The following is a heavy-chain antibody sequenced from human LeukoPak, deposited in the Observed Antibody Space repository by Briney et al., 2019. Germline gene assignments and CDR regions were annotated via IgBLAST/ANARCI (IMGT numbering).Heavy chain of an antibody. CDR1: GFTLSSYA. D-gene: IGHD6-19*01. Sequence: GGSLRLSCAASGFTLSSYAMTWVRQAPGRGLEWVSSVDGGGGGTYYADSVKGRFTISRDNSKNALYLQMNSLRAEDTAVYYCARGVQWLVTYFDYWGQGTLVTVSS. CDR2: VDGGGGGT. J-gene: IGHJ4*02. V-gene: IGHV3-23*01. CDR3: ARGVQWLVTYFDY.